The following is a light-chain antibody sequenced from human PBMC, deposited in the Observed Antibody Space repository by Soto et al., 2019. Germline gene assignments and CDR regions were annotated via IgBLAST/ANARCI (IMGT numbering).Light chain of an antibody. CDR3: QQYNSYSPLT. V-gene: IGKV1-5*03. CDR2: KAS. J-gene: IGKJ4*01. CDR1: QSISSW. Sequence: EIHMTQSPWMSPASVGNRVSINFXXSQSISSWLAWYQQKPGKAPKLLIYKASGLESGVPSRFSGSGSGTDFTLTISSLQPDDFATYYCQQYNSYSPLTFGGGTKVDIK.